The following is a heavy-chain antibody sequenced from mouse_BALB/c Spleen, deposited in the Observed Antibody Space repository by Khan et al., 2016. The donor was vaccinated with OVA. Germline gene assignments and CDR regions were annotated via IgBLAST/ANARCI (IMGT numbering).Heavy chain of an antibody. CDR2: INPSNGYT. Sequence: VELVESGAELARPGASVKMSCKASGYTFTSYTIHWIKKRPGQGLEWIGYINPSNGYTNYNQKFKDKATLTTDKYSTTAYLQLSSLTSDDSAVYNCVRDGAYHRNDGWFAYWGQGTLVTVSA. J-gene: IGHJ3*01. D-gene: IGHD2-14*01. CDR1: GYTFTSYT. V-gene: IGHV1-4*01. CDR3: VRDGAYHRNDGWFAY.